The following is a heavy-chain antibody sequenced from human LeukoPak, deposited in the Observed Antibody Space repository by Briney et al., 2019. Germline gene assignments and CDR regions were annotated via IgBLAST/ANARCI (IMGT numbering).Heavy chain of an antibody. Sequence: PGGSLRLSCAASGFTFSNAWMTWVRQAPGKGLEWVGRIKSKSDGGTTDYAAPVKGRVTISRDDSKSIAYLQMNSLKTEDTAVYYCTRVQDYDFWSGYYNRCYFDYWGQGTLVTVSS. CDR1: GFTFSNAW. J-gene: IGHJ4*02. D-gene: IGHD3-3*01. V-gene: IGHV3-15*01. CDR2: IKSKSDGGTT. CDR3: TRVQDYDFWSGYYNRCYFDY.